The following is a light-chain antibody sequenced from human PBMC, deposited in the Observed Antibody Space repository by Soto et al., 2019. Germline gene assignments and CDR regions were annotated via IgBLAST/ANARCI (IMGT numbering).Light chain of an antibody. V-gene: IGLV2-8*01. Sequence: QSVLTQPPSASGFPGQSVTISCTGTSSDVGYYDYVSWYQQHPGKAPKLVIYEVTKRPSGVPDRVSASKSGNTASLTVSGLRAEDEADYYCSSYAGSNNFVFGSWTKVTVL. CDR3: SSYAGSNNFV. J-gene: IGLJ1*01. CDR2: EVT. CDR1: SSDVGYYDY.